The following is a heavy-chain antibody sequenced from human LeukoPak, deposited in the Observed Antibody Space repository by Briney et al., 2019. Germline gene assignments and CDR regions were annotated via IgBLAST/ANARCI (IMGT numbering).Heavy chain of an antibody. J-gene: IGHJ3*02. CDR3: AKEGRFYDSSGYYSGAFDI. V-gene: IGHV3-23*01. D-gene: IGHD3-22*01. CDR2: ISGSGGST. Sequence: GGSLRLSCAASGFTFSSYAMSWVRQAPGKGLQWVSAISGSGGSTYYADSVKGRFTISRDNSKNTLYLQMNSLRAEDTAVYYCAKEGRFYDSSGYYSGAFDIWGQGTMVTVSP. CDR1: GFTFSSYA.